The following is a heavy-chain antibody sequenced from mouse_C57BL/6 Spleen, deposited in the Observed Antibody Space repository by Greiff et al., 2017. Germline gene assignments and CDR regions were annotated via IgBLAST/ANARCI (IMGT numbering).Heavy chain of an antibody. CDR1: GFTFSDYG. V-gene: IGHV5-17*01. CDR3: ARKSLYAMDY. J-gene: IGHJ4*01. CDR2: ISSGSSTI. Sequence: DVQLQESGGGLVKPGGSLKLSCAASGFTFSDYGMHWVRQAPEKGLELVAYISSGSSTIYYADTVKGRFTISRDNAKNTLCLQMTSLRSEDTAMYYCARKSLYAMDYWGQGTSVTVSS.